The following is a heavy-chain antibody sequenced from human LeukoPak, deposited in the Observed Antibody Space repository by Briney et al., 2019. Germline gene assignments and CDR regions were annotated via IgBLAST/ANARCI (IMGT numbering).Heavy chain of an antibody. CDR2: IYTSGST. CDR1: GGSISSYY. Sequence: SETLSLTCTVSGGSISSYYWSWIRQPAGKGLEWIGRIYTSGSTAYNPSLKSRVTMSVDTSKNQFSLKLSSVTAADTAVYYCATSGATSAFDIWGQGTMVTVSS. V-gene: IGHV4-4*07. CDR3: ATSGATSAFDI. D-gene: IGHD1-26*01. J-gene: IGHJ3*02.